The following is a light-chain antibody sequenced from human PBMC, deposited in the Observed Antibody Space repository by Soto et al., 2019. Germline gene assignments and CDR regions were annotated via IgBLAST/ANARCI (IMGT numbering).Light chain of an antibody. CDR2: DAS. CDR1: QDISNY. Sequence: DIQMTQSPSSLSASVGDRVTITCQASQDISNYLNWYQQKPGKAPKLLIYDASNLETGVPSRFSGSGSGTDFTLTISSLQAEDVAVYYCYQYFSTPLTFGGGTRLEIK. V-gene: IGKV1-33*01. J-gene: IGKJ5*01. CDR3: YQYFSTPLT.